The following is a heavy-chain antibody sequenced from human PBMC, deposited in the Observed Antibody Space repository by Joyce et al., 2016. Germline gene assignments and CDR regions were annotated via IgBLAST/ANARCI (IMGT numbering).Heavy chain of an antibody. CDR3: PRGPLGGYISPVLMTGFFDP. D-gene: IGHD5-24*01. CDR1: GFTFYQFA. CDR2: ISYDGTHK. Sequence: QEQLVQSGGGVVQPGRSLRLSCEGSGFTFYQFAMHWVRQAPGKWLEWVAMISYDGTHKYYADSVKGRFTISRDNSKNTVYLQLNSLRPEDTAVYYCPRGPLGGYISPVLMTGFFDPWGRGTLVTVSA. J-gene: IGHJ5*02. V-gene: IGHV3-30-3*01.